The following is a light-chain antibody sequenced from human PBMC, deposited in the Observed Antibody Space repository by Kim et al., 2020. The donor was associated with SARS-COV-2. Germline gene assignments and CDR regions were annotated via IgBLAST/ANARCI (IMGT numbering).Light chain of an antibody. Sequence: IQMTQSPSTLSASVGDRVTITCRASQSISDWLAWYQQKPGKLPNLLIYRASTLASGVPSRFNGRGSGAEFTLTISSLQPDDVATYYCQQYDSYRTFGQGTKVDIK. J-gene: IGKJ1*01. V-gene: IGKV1-5*03. CDR1: QSISDW. CDR3: QQYDSYRT. CDR2: RAS.